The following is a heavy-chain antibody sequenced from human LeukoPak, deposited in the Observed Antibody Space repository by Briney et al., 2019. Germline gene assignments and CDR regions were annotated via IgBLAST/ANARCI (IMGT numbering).Heavy chain of an antibody. Sequence: ASVKVSCKASGYTFTSYGISWVRQAPGQGLEWMGWISAYKGNTNYAQKLQGRVTMTTDTSTSTAYMELRSLRSDDTAVYYCARDKGQLVPRVSYYYYYGMDVWGKGTTVTVSS. D-gene: IGHD1-1*01. CDR3: ARDKGQLVPRVSYYYYYGMDV. J-gene: IGHJ6*04. CDR2: ISAYKGNT. CDR1: GYTFTSYG. V-gene: IGHV1-18*04.